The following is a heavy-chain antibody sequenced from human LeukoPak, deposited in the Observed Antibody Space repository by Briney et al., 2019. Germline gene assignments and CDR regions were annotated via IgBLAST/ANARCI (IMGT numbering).Heavy chain of an antibody. CDR2: ISSSSSYI. V-gene: IGHV3-21*01. J-gene: IGHJ4*02. Sequence: GGSLRLSCAASGFTFSSYSMNWVRQAPGKGLGWVSSISSSSSYIYYADSVKGRFTISRDNAKNSLYLQMNSLRAEDTAVYYCARVSGSTRTRILDYWGQGTLVTVSS. CDR3: ARVSGSTRTRILDY. CDR1: GFTFSSYS. D-gene: IGHD2-15*01.